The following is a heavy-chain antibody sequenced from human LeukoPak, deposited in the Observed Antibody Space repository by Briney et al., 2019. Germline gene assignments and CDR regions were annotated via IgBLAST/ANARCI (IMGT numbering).Heavy chain of an antibody. Sequence: GGSLRLSCAASGFTFSNAWMSWVRQAPGKGLEWVSAISGSGGSTYYADSVKGRFTISRDNSKNTLYLQMNSLRAEDTAVYYCAKDEPAMGQKPFDYWGQGTLVTVSS. CDR2: ISGSGGST. CDR1: GFTFSNAW. J-gene: IGHJ4*02. V-gene: IGHV3-23*01. D-gene: IGHD5-18*01. CDR3: AKDEPAMGQKPFDY.